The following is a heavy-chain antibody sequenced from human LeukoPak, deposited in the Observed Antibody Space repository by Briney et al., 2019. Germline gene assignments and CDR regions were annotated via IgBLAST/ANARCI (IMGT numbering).Heavy chain of an antibody. V-gene: IGHV3-7*01. CDR2: IKQDGSEK. J-gene: IGHJ3*02. CDR3: AGCISKNCDDAIDI. Sequence: GGSLRLSCAASGFTFSSYWMSWVRQAPGKGLEWVANIKQDGSEKFYVDSVKGRFTISRDNAENSLYLQIYSLRAEDTAVYYCAGCISKNCDDAIDIWGHGTMVSVSS. D-gene: IGHD2-2*01. CDR1: GFTFSSYW.